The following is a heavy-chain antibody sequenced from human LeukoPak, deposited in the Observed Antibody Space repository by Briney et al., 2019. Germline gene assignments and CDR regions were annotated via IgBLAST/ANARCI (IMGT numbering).Heavy chain of an antibody. Sequence: PSETLSLTCAVSGYSISSGYYWGWTRQPPGQGLEWIGSIYHSGSTYYNPSLKSRVTISVDTSKNQFSLKLSSVTAADTAVYYCARLYSYYDFWSGYFNWFDPWGQGTLVTVSS. J-gene: IGHJ5*02. CDR1: GYSISSGYY. V-gene: IGHV4-38-2*01. D-gene: IGHD3-3*01. CDR3: ARLYSYYDFWSGYFNWFDP. CDR2: IYHSGST.